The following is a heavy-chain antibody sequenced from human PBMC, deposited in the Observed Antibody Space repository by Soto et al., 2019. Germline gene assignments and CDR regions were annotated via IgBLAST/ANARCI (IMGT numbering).Heavy chain of an antibody. CDR2: IDPSDSYT. Sequence: GESLKISCKGSGYSFTSYWISWVRQMPGKGLEWMGRIDPSDSYTNYSPSFQGHVTISADKSISTAYLQWSSLKASDTAMYYCARLGQPKDIDIVATTTGGVDYWGQGTLVTVSS. V-gene: IGHV5-10-1*01. CDR1: GYSFTSYW. J-gene: IGHJ4*02. D-gene: IGHD5-12*01. CDR3: ARLGQPKDIDIVATTTGGVDY.